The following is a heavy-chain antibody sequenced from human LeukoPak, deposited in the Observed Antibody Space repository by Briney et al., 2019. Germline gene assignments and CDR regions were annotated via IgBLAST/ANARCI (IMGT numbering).Heavy chain of an antibody. D-gene: IGHD6-19*01. CDR2: INPNSGGT. CDR1: GYTFTGYY. Sequence: ASVKVSCKASGYTFTGYYMHWVRQAPGQGLEWMGWINPNSGGTNYAQKFQGRVTMTRGTSISTAYMELSRLRSDDTAVYYCARDLSLHRIAVAGTLPLYWGQGTLVTVSS. V-gene: IGHV1-2*02. J-gene: IGHJ4*02. CDR3: ARDLSLHRIAVAGTLPLY.